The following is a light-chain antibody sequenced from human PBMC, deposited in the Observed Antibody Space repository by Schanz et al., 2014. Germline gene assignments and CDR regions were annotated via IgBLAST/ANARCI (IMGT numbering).Light chain of an antibody. CDR3: QQYNNWPVT. J-gene: IGKJ3*01. Sequence: DIQMTQSPSTLSASVGDRVTITCRASQSMSRWLAWYQQKPGKAPKLLIYKASSLESGVPPRFSGSESGTEFTLTISSLQSEDVAVYYCQQYNNWPVTFGPGTKVDIK. V-gene: IGKV1-5*03. CDR2: KAS. CDR1: QSMSRW.